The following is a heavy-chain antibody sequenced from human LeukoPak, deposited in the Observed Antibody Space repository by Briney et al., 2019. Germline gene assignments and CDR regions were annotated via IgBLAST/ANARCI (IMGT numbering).Heavy chain of an antibody. D-gene: IGHD2/OR15-2a*01. J-gene: IGHJ4*02. V-gene: IGHV3-53*01. CDR3: VRVTNPPHEFVNY. CDR2: IHTSGDT. CDR1: GLTGSHNY. Sequence: GGSLRLSCAASGLTGSHNYVSWVRQAPGKGLEWVSAIHTSGDTCYADSVKGRFTISRDNAKNSLYLQMNSLRAEDTAVYYCVRVTNPPHEFVNYWSQGTLVTVSS.